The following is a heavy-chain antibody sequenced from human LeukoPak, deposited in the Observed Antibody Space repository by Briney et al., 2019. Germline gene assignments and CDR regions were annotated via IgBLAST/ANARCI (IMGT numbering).Heavy chain of an antibody. J-gene: IGHJ4*02. Sequence: SETLSLTCTVSGGSISRSPYYWGWIRQSPGKGLEWIGRIYNSGSIDYNPSLRSRVTMSVDTSKNQFSLKLSSVTAADTAVYYCAREGSSSWSYYFDYWGQGTLVTVSS. V-gene: IGHV4-39*07. CDR3: AREGSSSWSYYFDY. D-gene: IGHD6-13*01. CDR2: IYNSGSI. CDR1: GGSISRSPYY.